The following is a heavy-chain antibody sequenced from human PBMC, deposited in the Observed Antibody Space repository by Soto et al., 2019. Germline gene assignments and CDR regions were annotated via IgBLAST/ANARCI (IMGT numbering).Heavy chain of an antibody. J-gene: IGHJ3*02. CDR3: AADRYYSDSSGPYDAVDI. Sequence: SVKVSCKASGFTFTSSAMQWVRQARGQRLEWIGWIVVGSGNTNYAQKFQERVTITRDMSTSTAYMELSSLRSEDTAVYYCAADRYYSDSSGPYDAVDIWGQGTMVTVS. CDR2: IVVGSGNT. V-gene: IGHV1-58*02. CDR1: GFTFTSSA. D-gene: IGHD3-22*01.